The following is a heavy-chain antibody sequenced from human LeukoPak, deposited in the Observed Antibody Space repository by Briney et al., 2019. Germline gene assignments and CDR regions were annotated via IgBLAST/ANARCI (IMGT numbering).Heavy chain of an antibody. CDR1: GFTFSSYW. J-gene: IGHJ6*02. Sequence: GGSLRLSCAASGFTFSSYWMSWVRQAPGKGLEWVANIKQDGSEKYYVDSVKGRFTISRDNAKNSLYLQMNSLRAEDTAVYYCARDGLYDILTGSPHDFSYYYYYYGMDVWGQGTTVTVSS. CDR3: ARDGLYDILTGSPHDFSYYYYYYGMDV. D-gene: IGHD3-9*01. V-gene: IGHV3-7*01. CDR2: IKQDGSEK.